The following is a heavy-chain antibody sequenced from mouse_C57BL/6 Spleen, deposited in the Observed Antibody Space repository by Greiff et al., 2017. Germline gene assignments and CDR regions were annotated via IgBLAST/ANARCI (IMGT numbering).Heavy chain of an antibody. D-gene: IGHD2-1*01. Sequence: VKLVESGAELMQPGASVKLSCKATGYTFTGYWIEWVKQRPGHGLEWIGKILPGSGSTNYNEKFKGKATFTSDTSSNTAYMQLSSLTTSNSAIYYCAGNAWFAYWGQETLVTVSA. CDR2: ILPGSGST. J-gene: IGHJ3*01. CDR1: GYTFTGYW. CDR3: AGNAWFAY. V-gene: IGHV1-9*01.